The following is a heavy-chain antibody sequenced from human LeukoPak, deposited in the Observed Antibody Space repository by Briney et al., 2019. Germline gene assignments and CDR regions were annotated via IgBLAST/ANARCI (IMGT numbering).Heavy chain of an antibody. CDR3: ARVDYDFWSGYFPAHPSYGMDV. D-gene: IGHD3-3*01. CDR2: IYYSGST. Sequence: SETLSLTCTVSGGSISSYYWSWIRQPPGKGLECIGYIYYSGSTNYNPSLKSRVTISVDTSKNQFSLKLSSVTAADTAVYYCARVDYDFWSGYFPAHPSYGMDVWGQGTTVTVSS. CDR1: GGSISSYY. J-gene: IGHJ6*02. V-gene: IGHV4-59*01.